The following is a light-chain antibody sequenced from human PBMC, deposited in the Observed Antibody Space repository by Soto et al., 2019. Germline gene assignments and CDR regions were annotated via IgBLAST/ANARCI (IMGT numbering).Light chain of an antibody. J-gene: IGKJ1*01. CDR1: QTIMTY. Sequence: DIQMTQSPSSLSASVGDEVTITCRASQTIMTYLNWYQLKPGEPPRLLIYAASRSQSGVPSRFSGSGSGTDFTLTISSLQPEDFATYSCQQSYNSPQPFGQGTKVDIK. CDR3: QQSYNSPQP. V-gene: IGKV1-39*01. CDR2: AAS.